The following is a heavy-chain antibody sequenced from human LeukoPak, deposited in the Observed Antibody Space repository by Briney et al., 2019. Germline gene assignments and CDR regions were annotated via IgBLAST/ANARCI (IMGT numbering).Heavy chain of an antibody. D-gene: IGHD3-10*01. CDR1: GGPISGYH. CDR2: IYYSGSS. J-gene: IGHJ5*02. CDR3: AREGPCGDACDFGELLYYWFDP. Sequence: PSETLSLTCNVSGGPISGYHWSWIRQPPGKGLEWLGYIYYSGSSNYNPSLKSRVTMSADTSKNQFSLKLSSVTAADTAVYYCAREGPCGDACDFGELLYYWFDPWGQGTLVTVSS. V-gene: IGHV4-59*01.